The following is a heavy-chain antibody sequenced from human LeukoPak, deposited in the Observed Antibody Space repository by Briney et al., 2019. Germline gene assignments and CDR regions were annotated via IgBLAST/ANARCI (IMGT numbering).Heavy chain of an antibody. CDR2: IYYTGST. J-gene: IGHJ2*01. CDR3: ARAPTVPDWYFDL. V-gene: IGHV4-59*01. D-gene: IGHD4-17*01. CDR1: GVSISGSS. Sequence: SETLSLTCTVSGVSISGSSWSWIRQPPGKGLEWIGYIYYTGSTNYNPSLMSRVTLSVDTSKKQFSLKVISVTAADTAVYYCARAPTVPDWYFDLWGRGTLVTVSS.